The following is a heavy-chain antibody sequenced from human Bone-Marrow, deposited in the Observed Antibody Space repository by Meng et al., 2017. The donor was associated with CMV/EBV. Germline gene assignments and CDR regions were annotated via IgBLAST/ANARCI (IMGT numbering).Heavy chain of an antibody. Sequence: QVQLVQAGAEMEKPGASLKVSCTTSGFTVSDYYIHWVRQGPGQGLEWMGWVNSNNDATNYARKFQGRVSMTRDTSISTAHMELSRLMSDDTAVYYCVRSSGWSLFDYWGQGTLVTVSS. V-gene: IGHV1-2*02. CDR2: VNSNNDAT. J-gene: IGHJ4*02. D-gene: IGHD6-19*01. CDR3: VRSSGWSLFDY. CDR1: GFTVSDYY.